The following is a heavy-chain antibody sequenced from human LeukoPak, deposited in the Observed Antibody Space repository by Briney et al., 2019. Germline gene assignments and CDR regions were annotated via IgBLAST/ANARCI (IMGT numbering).Heavy chain of an antibody. CDR3: ARGGTSWGY. CDR2: IYYSGST. Sequence: PSETLSLTCTVSGGSISSYYWSWIRQPPGKGLEWIGDIYYSGSTNYKPSPKSRVTISVDTSKNQFSLKLSSVTAADTAVYYCARGGTSWGYWGQGTLVTISS. CDR1: GGSISSYY. V-gene: IGHV4-59*01. J-gene: IGHJ4*02. D-gene: IGHD1-26*01.